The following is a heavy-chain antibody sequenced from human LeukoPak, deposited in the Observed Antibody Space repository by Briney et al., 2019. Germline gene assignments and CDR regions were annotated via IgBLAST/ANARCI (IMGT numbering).Heavy chain of an antibody. J-gene: IGHJ4*02. CDR3: ARGYSSSWDIDY. V-gene: IGHV3-21*01. CDR1: GFTFSSYS. D-gene: IGHD6-13*01. CDR2: ISSSSSYI. Sequence: GGSLRLSCAASGFTFSSYSMNWVRQAPGKGLEWVSSISSSSSYIYYADSVEGRFTISRDNAKNSLYLQMNSLRAEDTAVYYCARGYSSSWDIDYWGQGTLVTVSS.